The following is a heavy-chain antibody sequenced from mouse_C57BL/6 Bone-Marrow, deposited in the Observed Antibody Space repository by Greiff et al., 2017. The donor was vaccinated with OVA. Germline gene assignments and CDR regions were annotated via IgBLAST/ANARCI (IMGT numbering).Heavy chain of an antibody. CDR3: ASGLGLGDWYFDV. CDR1: GYTFTDYN. V-gene: IGHV1-18*01. Sequence: EVQLQQSGPELVKPGASVKIPCKASGYTFTDYNMDWVKQSHGKSLEWIGDINPNNGGTIYNQKFKGKATLTVDKSSSTAYMELRSLTSEDTAVYYCASGLGLGDWYFDVWGTGTTVTVSS. J-gene: IGHJ1*03. D-gene: IGHD4-1*01. CDR2: INPNNGGT.